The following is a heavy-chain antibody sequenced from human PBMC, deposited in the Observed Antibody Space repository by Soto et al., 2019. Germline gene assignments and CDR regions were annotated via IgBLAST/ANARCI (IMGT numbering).Heavy chain of an antibody. CDR3: AHSDDSSSWYEGDYSWFDP. CDR1: GFSLSTSGVG. J-gene: IGHJ5*02. D-gene: IGHD6-13*01. CDR2: IYWDDDK. V-gene: IGHV2-5*02. Sequence: QITLKESGPTLVKPTQTLTLTCTFSGFSLSTSGVGVDWIRQPPGKALEWLALIYWDDDKRYRPSLKSRRTITTVPPKSQVVLTMTNMDPVDTATYYCAHSDDSSSWYEGDYSWFDPWGQGTLVTVSS.